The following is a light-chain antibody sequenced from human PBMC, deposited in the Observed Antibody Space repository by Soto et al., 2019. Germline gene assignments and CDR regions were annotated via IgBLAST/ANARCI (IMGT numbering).Light chain of an antibody. Sequence: EIVLTQSPGTLSLSPGERATLSCRASQTVTSSYLAWYQQKPGQAPRLLIYDTSIRATGIADRFSGSGSGTDFTLTISRLEPEDFAVYYCQHFGSSPPTITFGPGTKVDIK. CDR1: QTVTSSY. CDR3: QHFGSSPPTIT. V-gene: IGKV3-20*01. CDR2: DTS. J-gene: IGKJ3*01.